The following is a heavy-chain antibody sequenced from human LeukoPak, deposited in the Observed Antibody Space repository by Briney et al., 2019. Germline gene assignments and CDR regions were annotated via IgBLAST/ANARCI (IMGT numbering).Heavy chain of an antibody. CDR1: GFTFSSYA. Sequence: GGSLRLSCAASGFTFSSYAMSWVRQAPGKGLEWVSVIYSGGSTYYADSVKGRFTISRDNSKNTLYLQMNSLRAEDTAVYYCARPGYYYGMDVWGQGTTVTVSS. V-gene: IGHV3-66*01. CDR3: ARPGYYYGMDV. CDR2: IYSGGST. J-gene: IGHJ6*02.